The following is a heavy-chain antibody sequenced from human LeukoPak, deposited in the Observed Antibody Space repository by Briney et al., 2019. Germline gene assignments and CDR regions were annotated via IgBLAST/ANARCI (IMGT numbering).Heavy chain of an antibody. CDR2: ISYDGNNK. V-gene: IGHV3-30*18. J-gene: IGHJ4*02. D-gene: IGHD3-10*01. CDR3: AKLAVKYYGSGTYRFPYYFDY. Sequence: GGSLRLSCAASGFTLGSYGMHWVRQAPGKGLEWVAVISYDGNNKYYGDSVKGRFTISRDNSKSTLDLQMNSLISEDTAVYYCAKLAVKYYGSGTYRFPYYFDYWGLGTLVTVSS. CDR1: GFTLGSYG.